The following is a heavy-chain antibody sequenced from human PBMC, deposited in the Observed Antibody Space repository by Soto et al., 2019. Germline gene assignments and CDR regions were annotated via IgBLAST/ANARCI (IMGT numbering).Heavy chain of an antibody. CDR2: INSAGRVS. CDR1: GFTFSNYW. V-gene: IGHV3-74*02. D-gene: IGHD2-15*01. J-gene: IGHJ6*03. Sequence: EVQLVESGGGLVQPGGSLRLSCAASGFTFSNYWMYWVRQAPGKGLEWVSRINSAGRVSSHADSVRGRLTISRDNVQNTPCLHMDSLMAEDTAVYFCARGDCVGGTCHSLAGSFYYYMDVWGKGTTVTVFS. CDR3: ARGDCVGGTCHSLAGSFYYYMDV.